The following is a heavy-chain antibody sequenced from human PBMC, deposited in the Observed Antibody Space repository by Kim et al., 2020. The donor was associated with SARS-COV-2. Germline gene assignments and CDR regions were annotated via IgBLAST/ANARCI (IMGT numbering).Heavy chain of an antibody. CDR2: INPNSGGT. CDR3: ARGYYDSSGYYGMDV. D-gene: IGHD3-22*01. J-gene: IGHJ6*02. V-gene: IGHV1-2*02. Sequence: ASVKVSCKASGYTFTGYYMHWVRQAPGQGLEWMGWINPNSGGTNYAQKFQGRVTMTRDTSISTAYMELSRLRSDDTAVYYCARGYYDSSGYYGMDVWGQGTTVTVSS. CDR1: GYTFTGYY.